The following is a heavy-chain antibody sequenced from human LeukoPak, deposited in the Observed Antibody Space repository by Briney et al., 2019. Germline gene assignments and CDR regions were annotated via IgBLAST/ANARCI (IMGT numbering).Heavy chain of an antibody. V-gene: IGHV4-34*01. D-gene: IGHD6-13*01. CDR3: AREIAAAGTDYYYMDV. Sequence: SETLSLTCAVYDGSFSGFYWTWIRQSPGKGLEWIGEINHSGTTYLNPSLKSRVSISVDTSKNQFSLKLNSVTGADRGIYYCAREIAAAGTDYYYMDVWGKGTTVTVSS. CDR1: DGSFSGFY. CDR2: INHSGTT. J-gene: IGHJ6*03.